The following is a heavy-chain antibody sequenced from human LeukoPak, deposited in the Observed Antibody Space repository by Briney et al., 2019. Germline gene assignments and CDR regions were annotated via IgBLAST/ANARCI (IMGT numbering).Heavy chain of an antibody. D-gene: IGHD4-17*01. CDR2: ISSSGSTI. CDR1: GFTFSDYY. Sequence: PGGSLRLSCAASGFTFSDYYMSWIRQAPGKGLEWVSYISSSGSTIYYADSVKGRFTISRDNAKNSLYLQMNSLRAEDTAVYYCARADMTTVTTGRPNAFDIWGQGTMVTVSS. J-gene: IGHJ3*02. CDR3: ARADMTTVTTGRPNAFDI. V-gene: IGHV3-11*04.